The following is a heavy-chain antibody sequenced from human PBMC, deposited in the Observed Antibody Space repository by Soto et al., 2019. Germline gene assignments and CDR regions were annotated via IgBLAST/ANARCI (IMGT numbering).Heavy chain of an antibody. Sequence: QVQLVQSGAEVKKPGASVKVSCKASGYTFTSYGISWVRQAPGQGLEWMGWISAYNGNTNYAQKLQGRVNMTTDTSPSTAYMELRSLRSDDPAVDYCASRLLMVRGEVNAFDIWGQGTMVTVSS. CDR3: ASRLLMVRGEVNAFDI. D-gene: IGHD3-10*01. V-gene: IGHV1-18*01. J-gene: IGHJ3*02. CDR1: GYTFTSYG. CDR2: ISAYNGNT.